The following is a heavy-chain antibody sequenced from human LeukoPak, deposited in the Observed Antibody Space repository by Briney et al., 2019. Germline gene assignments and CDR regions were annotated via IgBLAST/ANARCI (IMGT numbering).Heavy chain of an antibody. CDR2: IYYSGST. D-gene: IGHD1-26*01. V-gene: IGHV4-39*01. CDR3: ARHEGATDDASDI. J-gene: IGHJ3*02. Sequence: SETLSLTCTVSGGSISSSSCYWGWIRQPPGKGLEWIGSIYYSGSTYYNPSLKSRVTISVDTSKNQFSLKPSSVTAADTAVYYCARHEGATDDASDIWGQGTMVTVSS. CDR1: GGSISSSSCY.